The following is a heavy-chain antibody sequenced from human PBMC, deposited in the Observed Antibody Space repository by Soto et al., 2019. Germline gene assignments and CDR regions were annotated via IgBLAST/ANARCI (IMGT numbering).Heavy chain of an antibody. J-gene: IGHJ4*02. CDR1: GFAFSDHY. V-gene: IGHV3-11*01. CDR2: ISSSATTI. Sequence: QVQLVESGGGLVKPDGSLRLSCVASGFAFSDHYMTWIRQAPGKGLEWISYISSSATTIFYAESVRGRFSISRDNAKNSLFLQMNSLRVDDTAVYYCARVGDLAYKDWGQGTRVTVSS. D-gene: IGHD3-16*01. CDR3: ARVGDLAYKD.